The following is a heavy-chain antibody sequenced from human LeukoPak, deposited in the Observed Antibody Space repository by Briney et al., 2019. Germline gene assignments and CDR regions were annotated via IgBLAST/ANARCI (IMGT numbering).Heavy chain of an antibody. CDR1: GFTFSSYA. V-gene: IGHV3-30*04. D-gene: IGHD2-2*02. CDR3: ARVQYCSSTSCYIYYYGMDV. Sequence: GGSLRLSCAASGFTFSSYAMHWVRQAPGRGLEWVTVISYDGSNGYYAGSVKGRFTISRDNSQNTLYVQMSSLRPEDTAVYYCARVQYCSSTSCYIYYYGMDVWGQGTTVTVSS. J-gene: IGHJ6*02. CDR2: ISYDGSNG.